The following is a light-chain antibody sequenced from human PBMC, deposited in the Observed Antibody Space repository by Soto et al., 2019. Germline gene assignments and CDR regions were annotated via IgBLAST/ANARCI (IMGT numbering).Light chain of an antibody. J-gene: IGKJ1*01. V-gene: IGKV1-5*01. CDR1: QSISSW. Sequence: DIQMTQSPSTLSASVGDRVTITCRASQSISSWLAWYQQKPGKAPKLLIYDASSLESGVPSRFSGSGSGTEFPLTSSSLQPDDFDTYYCQQYNRLLAFGQGTKVEIK. CDR2: DAS. CDR3: QQYNRLLA.